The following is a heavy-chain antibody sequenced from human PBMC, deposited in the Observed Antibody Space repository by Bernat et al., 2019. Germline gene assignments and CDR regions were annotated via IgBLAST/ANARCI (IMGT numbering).Heavy chain of an antibody. CDR3: ARESSDVDTAMAPLLDSMGFDP. V-gene: IGHV3-33*01. J-gene: IGHJ5*02. D-gene: IGHD5-18*01. Sequence: QVQLVESGGGVVQPGRSLRLSCAASGFTFSSYGMHWVRQAPGKGLEWVAVIWYDGSNKYYADSVKGRFTISRDNSKNTLYLPMNSLRAEDTAVYYCARESSDVDTAMAPLLDSMGFDPWGQGTLVTVSS. CDR1: GFTFSSYG. CDR2: IWYDGSNK.